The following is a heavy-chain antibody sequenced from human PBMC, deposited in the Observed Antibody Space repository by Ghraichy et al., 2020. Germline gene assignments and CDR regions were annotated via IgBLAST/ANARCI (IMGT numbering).Heavy chain of an antibody. V-gene: IGHV1-8*01. CDR1: GYTFTSYD. J-gene: IGHJ6*02. CDR2: MNPNSGNT. D-gene: IGHD6-13*01. CDR3: ARRMVAAAGDGMDV. Sequence: ASVKVSCKASGYTFTSYDINWVRQATGQGLEWMGWMNPNSGNTGYAQKFQGRVTMTRNTSISTAYMELSSLRSEDTAVYYCARRMVAAAGDGMDVWGQGTTVTVSS.